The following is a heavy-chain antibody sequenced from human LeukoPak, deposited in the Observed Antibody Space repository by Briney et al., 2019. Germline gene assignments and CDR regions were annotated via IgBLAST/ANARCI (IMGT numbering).Heavy chain of an antibody. CDR2: INAGSGNT. Sequence: ASVKVSCKASGYTFTSYAMHWVRQAPGQRLEWMGWINAGSGNTKYSQKFQGRVTITRDTSASTAYMELSSLRFEDTAVYYCARAHITMIVEGQFDYWGQGTLVTVSS. J-gene: IGHJ4*02. CDR1: GYTFTSYA. V-gene: IGHV1-3*01. CDR3: ARAHITMIVEGQFDY. D-gene: IGHD3-22*01.